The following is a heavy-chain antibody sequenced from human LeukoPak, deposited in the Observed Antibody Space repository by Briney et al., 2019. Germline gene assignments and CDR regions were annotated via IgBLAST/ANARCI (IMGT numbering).Heavy chain of an antibody. V-gene: IGHV3-30*18. D-gene: IGHD3-9*01. CDR2: ISYDGSNK. CDR3: AKDHTYDILTGYYYFDY. J-gene: IGHJ4*02. CDR1: GFTSRSYG. Sequence: GGSLRLSCAASGFTSRSYGMHWVRQAPGKGLEWVAVISYDGSNKYYADSVKGRFTISRDNSKNTLYLQMNSLRPENTAVYYCAKDHTYDILTGYYYFDYWGQGTLVTVSS.